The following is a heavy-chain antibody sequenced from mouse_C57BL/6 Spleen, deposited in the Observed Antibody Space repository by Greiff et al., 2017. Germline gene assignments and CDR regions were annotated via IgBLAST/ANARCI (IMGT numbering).Heavy chain of an antibody. CDR3: ARWVVTNLYWYLDV. J-gene: IGHJ1*03. D-gene: IGHD2-3*01. V-gene: IGHV1-18*01. CDR1: GYTFTDYN. Sequence: VQLQQSGPELVKPGASVKIPCKASGYTFTDYNMDWVKQSHGKSLEWIGDINPNNGGTIYDQKFKGKATLTVDKSSSTAYMELRSLTSEDTAVYYCARWVVTNLYWYLDVWGTGTTVTVSS. CDR2: INPNNGGT.